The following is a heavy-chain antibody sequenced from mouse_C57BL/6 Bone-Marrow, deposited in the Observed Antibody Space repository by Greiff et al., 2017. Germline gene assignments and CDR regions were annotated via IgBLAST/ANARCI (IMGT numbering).Heavy chain of an antibody. CDR2: IYPGGGYT. D-gene: IGHD2-3*01. J-gene: IGHJ1*03. CDR1: GYTFTNYW. Sequence: VKLQQSGAELVRPGTSVKMSCKASGYTFTNYWLGWAKQRPGHGLEWIGDIYPGGGYTNYNEKFKGKATLTADKSSSTAYMQFSSLTSEDSAIYYCARRWLLRYFDVWGTGTTVTVSS. V-gene: IGHV1-63*01. CDR3: ARRWLLRYFDV.